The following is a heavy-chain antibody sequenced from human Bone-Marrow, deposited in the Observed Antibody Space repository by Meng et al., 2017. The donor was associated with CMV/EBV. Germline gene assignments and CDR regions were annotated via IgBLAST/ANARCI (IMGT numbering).Heavy chain of an antibody. J-gene: IGHJ4*02. V-gene: IGHV3-21*04. CDR2: ISSSSSYI. CDR1: GFTFSSYS. D-gene: IGHD1-26*01. Sequence: GGSLRLSCSASGFTFSSYSMNWVRQAPGKGLKWVSSISSSSSYIYYADSVKGRFTISRDNAKNSLYLQMNSLRAEDTAVYYCARDGLGADGQPDYWGQGTLVTVSS. CDR3: ARDGLGADGQPDY.